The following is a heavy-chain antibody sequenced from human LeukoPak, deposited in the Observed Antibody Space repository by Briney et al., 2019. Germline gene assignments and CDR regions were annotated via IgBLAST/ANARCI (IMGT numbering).Heavy chain of an antibody. V-gene: IGHV4-59*08. CDR3: AVNLTRRTFDI. CDR2: IYYSGST. Sequence: SETLSLTCTVSGGSISTYYWSWIRQAPGKGLEWIGSIYYSGSTNYNPSLKSRVTISVGTSKNQFSLELSSVTAADTAVYYCAVNLTRRTFDIWGQGTMVTVSS. J-gene: IGHJ3*02. D-gene: IGHD1-1*01. CDR1: GGSISTYY.